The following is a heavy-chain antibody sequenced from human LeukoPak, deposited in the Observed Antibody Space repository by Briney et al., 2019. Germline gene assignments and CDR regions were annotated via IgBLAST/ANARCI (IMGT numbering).Heavy chain of an antibody. Sequence: PGGSLRLSCAASGFTFSDYYMTWISQAPGKGLGWVSYMSSRGTTIYYADSVKGRFTISRDNAKNSLYLQMNSLRADDTAVYSCARSRYWDDHGSAFDIWGQGTLVTVSS. CDR2: MSSRGTTI. CDR3: ARSRYWDDHGSAFDI. V-gene: IGHV3-11*01. CDR1: GFTFSDYY. J-gene: IGHJ3*02. D-gene: IGHD1-1*01.